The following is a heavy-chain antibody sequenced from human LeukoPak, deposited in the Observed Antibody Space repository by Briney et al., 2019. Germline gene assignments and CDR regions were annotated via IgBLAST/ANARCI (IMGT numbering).Heavy chain of an antibody. CDR2: IYYSGST. CDR1: GGSISNYY. CDR3: ARTTEGGYTYGYFYYYYMDV. V-gene: IGHV4-59*01. D-gene: IGHD5-18*01. Sequence: PSETLSLTCTVSGGSISNYYWSWIRQPPGKGLEWIGNIYYSGSTNYNPSLKSRVTISVDTSKNQFSLKLTSVTAADTAVYYCARTTEGGYTYGYFYYYYMDVWGKGTTVTISS. J-gene: IGHJ6*03.